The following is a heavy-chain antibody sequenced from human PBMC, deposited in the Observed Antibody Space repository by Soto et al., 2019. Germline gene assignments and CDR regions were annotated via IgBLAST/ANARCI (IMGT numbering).Heavy chain of an antibody. V-gene: IGHV1-69*13. CDR3: ASLGTAMVDY. Sequence: ASVKVSCKASGGTFSSYAISWVRQAPGQGLEWMGGIIPIFGTANYAQKFQGRVTITADESTSTAYMELSSLRSEDTAVYYCASLGTAMVDYWGQGTLVTVSS. CDR2: IIPIFGTA. CDR1: GGTFSSYA. J-gene: IGHJ4*02. D-gene: IGHD5-18*01.